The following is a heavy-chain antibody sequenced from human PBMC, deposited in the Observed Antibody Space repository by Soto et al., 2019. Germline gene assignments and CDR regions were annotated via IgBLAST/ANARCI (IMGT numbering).Heavy chain of an antibody. J-gene: IGHJ5*02. V-gene: IGHV3-23*01. Sequence: EVQLLESGGGLVQPGGSLRLSCAASGFTFSSYAMRWVRQAPGKGLEWVSAISGSGGSTYYADSVKGRFTISRDNSKNTLYLLMNSLTADNTAVYYCATISDIVVVTAIPNWFDAWGQGTLVTVSS. D-gene: IGHD2-21*02. CDR2: ISGSGGST. CDR1: GFTFSSYA. CDR3: ATISDIVVVTAIPNWFDA.